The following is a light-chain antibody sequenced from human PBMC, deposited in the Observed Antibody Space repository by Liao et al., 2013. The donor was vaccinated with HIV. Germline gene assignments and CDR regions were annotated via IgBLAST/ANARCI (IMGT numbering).Light chain of an antibody. V-gene: IGLV3-21*04. Sequence: SYVLTQPPSVSVSPGKTARITCGGDNIGDKGVHWYQQKPGQAPVLVIYKDTERPSGIPERISGSISGNTATLTISRVEAGDEADYYCQVWDSSSDPHVVFGGGTKLTVL. CDR2: KDT. J-gene: IGLJ2*01. CDR1: NIGDKG. CDR3: QVWDSSSDPHVV.